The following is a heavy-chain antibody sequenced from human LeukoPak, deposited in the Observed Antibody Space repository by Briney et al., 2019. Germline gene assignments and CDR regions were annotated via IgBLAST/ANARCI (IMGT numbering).Heavy chain of an antibody. Sequence: PGGSLRLSCAASGFTFSSYAMNWVRQAPGKGLEWVSAVTGSGGSTYYADSVKGRFTISRDNAKNSLYLQMNSLRAEDTAVYYCARGGGSGSYYKRELDYWGQGTLVTVSS. CDR1: GFTFSSYA. V-gene: IGHV3-23*01. D-gene: IGHD3-10*01. J-gene: IGHJ4*02. CDR2: VTGSGGST. CDR3: ARGGGSGSYYKRELDY.